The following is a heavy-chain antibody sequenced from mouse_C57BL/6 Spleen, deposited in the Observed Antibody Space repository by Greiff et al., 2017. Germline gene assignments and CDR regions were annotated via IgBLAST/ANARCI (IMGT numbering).Heavy chain of an antibody. V-gene: IGHV1-15*01. D-gene: IGHD3-1*01. J-gene: IGHJ4*01. CDR3: TRRGDVGAMDY. Sequence: VQLQQSGAELVRPGASVTLSCKASGYTFTDYEMHWVKQTPVHGLEWIGAIDPETGGTANNQKFKGKAILTADKSSRTAYMELRSLTSEDSAVYYCTRRGDVGAMDYWGQGTSVTVSS. CDR2: IDPETGGT. CDR1: GYTFTDYE.